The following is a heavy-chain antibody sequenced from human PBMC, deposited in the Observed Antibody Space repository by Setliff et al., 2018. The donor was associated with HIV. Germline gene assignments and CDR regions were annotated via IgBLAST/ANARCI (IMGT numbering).Heavy chain of an antibody. D-gene: IGHD4-17*01. V-gene: IGHV1-18*01. CDR3: TRDVGDYGTIYFPN. CDR1: GYTSTSYG. Sequence: GASVKVSCKASGYTSTSYGISWVRQAPGQGLEWMGWISAYNGNTNYAQKLQGRVTMTTDTSTSTAYMELRSLRSDDTAVYYCTRDVGDYGTIYFPNWGQGTLVTVSS. J-gene: IGHJ4*02. CDR2: ISAYNGNT.